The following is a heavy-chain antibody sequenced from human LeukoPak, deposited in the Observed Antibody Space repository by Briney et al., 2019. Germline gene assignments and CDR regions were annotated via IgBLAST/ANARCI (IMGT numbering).Heavy chain of an antibody. V-gene: IGHV3-21*01. CDR3: ARDHLWYDFWSGYRGDAFDI. Sequence: KSGGSLRLSCAASGFTFSSYSMNWVRQAPGKGLEWVSSISSSSSYIYYADSVKGRFTISRDNAKNSLYLQMNSLRAEDTAVYYCARDHLWYDFWSGYRGDAFDIWGQGTMVTVSS. J-gene: IGHJ3*02. D-gene: IGHD3-3*01. CDR2: ISSSSSYI. CDR1: GFTFSSYS.